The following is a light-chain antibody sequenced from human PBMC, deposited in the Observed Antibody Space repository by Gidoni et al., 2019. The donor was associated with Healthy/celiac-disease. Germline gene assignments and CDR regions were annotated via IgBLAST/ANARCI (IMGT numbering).Light chain of an antibody. CDR1: SSDVGGYNY. Sequence: QSALTQPPSASGSPGQPGTISCTGTSSDVGGYNYFSWYQQHPGQAPKIMIYEVSKRPSGVPDRFSGSTSGNTASLTVSGLQAEDEADYYCSSYAGSNNFNVVFGGGTKLTVL. V-gene: IGLV2-8*01. CDR2: EVS. J-gene: IGLJ2*01. CDR3: SSYAGSNNFNVV.